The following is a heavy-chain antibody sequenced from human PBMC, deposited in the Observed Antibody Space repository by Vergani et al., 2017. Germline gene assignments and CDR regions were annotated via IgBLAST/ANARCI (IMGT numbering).Heavy chain of an antibody. CDR2: IIPIFGTA. V-gene: IGHV1-69*01. D-gene: IGHD2-15*01. CDR3: ARRYCSGGSCYSPFDY. J-gene: IGHJ4*02. CDR1: GGTFSSYA. Sequence: QVQLVQSGAEVKKPRSSVKVSCKASGGTFSSYAISWVRQAPGQGLEWMGGIIPIFGTANYAQKFQGRVTITADESTSTAYMELSSLRSEDTAVYYCARRYCSGGSCYSPFDYWGQGTLVTVSS.